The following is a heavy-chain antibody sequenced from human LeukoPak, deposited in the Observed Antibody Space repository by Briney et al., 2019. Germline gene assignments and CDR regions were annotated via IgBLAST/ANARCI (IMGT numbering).Heavy chain of an antibody. CDR1: GFTFSDYY. CDR3: ARDLVGIAYRGAFYY. Sequence: GGSLRLSCAASGFTFSDYYMSWIRQAPGKGLEGVSYIRSSGRTIYYADSVKGRFTISRDNAKNSLYMQMNSLRAENTAVYYCARDLVGIAYRGAFYYWGQGALVTVSS. CDR2: IRSSGRTI. D-gene: IGHD6-13*01. V-gene: IGHV3-11*01. J-gene: IGHJ4*02.